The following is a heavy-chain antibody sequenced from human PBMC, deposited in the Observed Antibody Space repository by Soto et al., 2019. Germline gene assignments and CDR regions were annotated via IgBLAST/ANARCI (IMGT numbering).Heavy chain of an antibody. V-gene: IGHV3-30*18. Sequence: QVQLVESGGGVVQPGRSLSLSCAASGFTFSSYGMHWVRQAPGKGLEWVAVISYDGSNKYYADSVKGRFTISRDTSKNTLYLQMNSLRAEDTAVYYCAKSSKYYYDGGEYFQHWGQGTLVTVSS. D-gene: IGHD3-22*01. CDR3: AKSSKYYYDGGEYFQH. CDR1: GFTFSSYG. J-gene: IGHJ1*01. CDR2: ISYDGSNK.